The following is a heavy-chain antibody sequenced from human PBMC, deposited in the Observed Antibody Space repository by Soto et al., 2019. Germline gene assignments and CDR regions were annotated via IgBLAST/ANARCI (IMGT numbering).Heavy chain of an antibody. CDR3: AKDYDFWSGPDAFDI. CDR1: GFTFSSYA. D-gene: IGHD3-3*01. V-gene: IGHV3-23*01. J-gene: IGHJ3*02. Sequence: GSLRLSCAASGFTFSSYAMSGVRQAPGKGLEWVSAISGSGGSTYYADSVKGRFTISRDNSKNTLYLQMNSLRAEDTAVYYCAKDYDFWSGPDAFDIWGQGTMVTVSS. CDR2: ISGSGGST.